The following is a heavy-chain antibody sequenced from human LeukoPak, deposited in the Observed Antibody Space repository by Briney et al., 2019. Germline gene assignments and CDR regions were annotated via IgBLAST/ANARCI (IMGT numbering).Heavy chain of an antibody. J-gene: IGHJ4*02. CDR2: ISYDGSNK. V-gene: IGHV3-30*18. CDR3: AKFESVAGFDY. D-gene: IGHD6-19*01. Sequence: GGSLRLSCAASGFTFSSYGMHWVRQAPGKGLEWVAVISYDGSNKYYADSVKGRFTISRDNSKNTLYLQMNSLRAEDTAVYYWAKFESVAGFDYWGQGTLVTVSS. CDR1: GFTFSSYG.